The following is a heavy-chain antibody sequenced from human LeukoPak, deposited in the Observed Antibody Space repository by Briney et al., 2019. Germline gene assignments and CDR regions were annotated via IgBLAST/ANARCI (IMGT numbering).Heavy chain of an antibody. J-gene: IGHJ6*02. CDR2: VKQDGSEK. D-gene: IGHD4-17*01. Sequence: GGSLRLSCAASGFTFSSYGMHWVRQAPGKGLEWVANVKQDGSEKYSVDSVKGRFTISRDNAKNSLYLQMNSLRAEDTAVYYCARGDPYGYGMDVWGQGTTVTVSS. V-gene: IGHV3-7*01. CDR3: ARGDPYGYGMDV. CDR1: GFTFSSYG.